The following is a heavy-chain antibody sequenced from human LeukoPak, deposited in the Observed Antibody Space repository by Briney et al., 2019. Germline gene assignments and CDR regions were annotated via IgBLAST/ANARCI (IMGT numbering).Heavy chain of an antibody. CDR3: AGGGVDWFDP. D-gene: IGHD2-8*02. Sequence: PSETLSLTCTVSGCSISSYNWSWIRQPPGKGLEWIGYIYNSGSTNYHPSLKSRVTISVATSNNHFSLKMSSVTAADSAVYDCAGGGVDWFDPWGQGTLVTVSS. J-gene: IGHJ5*02. CDR1: GCSISSYN. CDR2: IYNSGST. V-gene: IGHV4-59*08.